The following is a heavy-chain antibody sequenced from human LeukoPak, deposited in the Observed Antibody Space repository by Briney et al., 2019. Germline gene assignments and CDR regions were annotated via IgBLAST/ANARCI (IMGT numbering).Heavy chain of an antibody. D-gene: IGHD3-22*01. Sequence: GGSLRLSCAASGFTFSSYAMSWVRQAPGKGLEWVSAVSGGGDNTYYADSVKGRFTISRDSSKNTLYLQMNSLRAEDTAVYYCAREDSSGYYDYWGQGTLVTVSS. V-gene: IGHV3-23*01. CDR3: AREDSSGYYDY. CDR2: VSGGGDNT. J-gene: IGHJ4*02. CDR1: GFTFSSYA.